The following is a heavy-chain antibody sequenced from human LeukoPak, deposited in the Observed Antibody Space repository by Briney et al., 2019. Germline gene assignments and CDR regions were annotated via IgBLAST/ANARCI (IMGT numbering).Heavy chain of an antibody. D-gene: IGHD3-22*01. V-gene: IGHV3-48*03. Sequence: PGGSLRLSCAASGFTFSSYEMNRVRQAPGKGLEWVSYISSSGSTIYYADSVKGRFTISRDNAKNSLYLQMNSLRAEDTAVYYCASGLPYYFDSSGYYLDYWGQGTLVTVSS. CDR3: ASGLPYYFDSSGYYLDY. CDR1: GFTFSSYE. J-gene: IGHJ4*02. CDR2: ISSSGSTI.